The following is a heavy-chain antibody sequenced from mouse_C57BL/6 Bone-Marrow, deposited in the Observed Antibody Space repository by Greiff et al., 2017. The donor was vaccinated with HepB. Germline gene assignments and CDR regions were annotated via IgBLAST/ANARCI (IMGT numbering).Heavy chain of an antibody. CDR1: GYTFTSYW. CDR2: IYPGNSDT. V-gene: IGHV1-5*01. D-gene: IGHD1-1*01. Sequence: VQLQQSGTVLARPGASVKMSCKTSGYTFTSYWMHWVKQRPGQGLEWIGAIYPGNSDTSYNQKFKGKAKLTAVTAASTAYMELSSLTNEDSAVYYCTIYYYGSSPYYFDYWGQGTTRTVSS. J-gene: IGHJ2*01. CDR3: TIYYYGSSPYYFDY.